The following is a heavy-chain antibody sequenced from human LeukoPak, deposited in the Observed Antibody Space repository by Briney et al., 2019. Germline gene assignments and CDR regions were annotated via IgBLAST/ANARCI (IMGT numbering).Heavy chain of an antibody. V-gene: IGHV1-18*01. J-gene: IGHJ4*02. Sequence: ASVKVSCKASGYIFTSYGISWVRQAPGQGLEWMGWISANNGDTDYPPKLQDRVTMTTDTYTSTAYMELRSLRSDDTAMYYCARESHETREDYWGQGTLVTVSS. CDR1: GYIFTSYG. CDR3: ARESHETREDY. D-gene: IGHD1-1*01. CDR2: ISANNGDT.